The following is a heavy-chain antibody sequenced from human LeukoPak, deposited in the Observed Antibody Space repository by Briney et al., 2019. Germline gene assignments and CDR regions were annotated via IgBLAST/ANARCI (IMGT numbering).Heavy chain of an antibody. CDR2: ISYDGSNK. CDR3: AKDRLSRIAVAGMGHHSDY. D-gene: IGHD6-19*01. V-gene: IGHV3-30*18. J-gene: IGHJ4*02. CDR1: GFTFSSYG. Sequence: GGSLRLSCAASGFTFSSYGMHWVRQAPGKGLEWVAVISYDGSNKYYSDSVKGRFTISRDNSKNTLYLQMNSLRAEDTAVYYCAKDRLSRIAVAGMGHHSDYWGQGTLVTVSS.